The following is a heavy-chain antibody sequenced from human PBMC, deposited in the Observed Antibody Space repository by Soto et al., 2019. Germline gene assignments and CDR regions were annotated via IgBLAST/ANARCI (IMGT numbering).Heavy chain of an antibody. D-gene: IGHD6-19*01. CDR1: GFTFSSFG. J-gene: IGHJ4*02. Sequence: HPGGSLRLSCAASGFTFSSFGMHWVRQAPGKGLEWVAVISYDGSNKYYADSVKGRFTISRDNSKNTLYLQMNSLRAEDTAVFYCAKPTVPFGRTAVAGPFDNWGQGTLVTVSS. CDR2: ISYDGSNK. CDR3: AKPTVPFGRTAVAGPFDN. V-gene: IGHV3-30*18.